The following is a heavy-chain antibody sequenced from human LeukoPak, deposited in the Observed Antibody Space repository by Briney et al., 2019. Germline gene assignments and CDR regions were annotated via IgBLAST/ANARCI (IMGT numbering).Heavy chain of an antibody. D-gene: IGHD3-22*01. CDR1: GYTFTAYY. CDR3: ARDYYDSSGFGAFDI. J-gene: IGHJ3*02. Sequence: GASVKVSCKASGYTFTAYYMHLVRQAPGQGLEWMGWINPNSGGTNYAQKFQGRVTMTRDTSISTAYMELSRLRSDDTAVYYCARDYYDSSGFGAFDIWGQGTMVTVSS. CDR2: INPNSGGT. V-gene: IGHV1-2*02.